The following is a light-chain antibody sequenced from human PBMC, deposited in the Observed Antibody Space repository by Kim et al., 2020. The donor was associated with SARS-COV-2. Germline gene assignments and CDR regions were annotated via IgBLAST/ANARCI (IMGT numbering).Light chain of an antibody. Sequence: SYELTQPPSVSVSPGQTASITCSGDKLGDKYASWYQQKPGQSPVVVIFRDNRRPSGIPERFSGSNAGNTATLTISGTRAMDEADFYCQALDSSIYLFGTGTKVTVL. V-gene: IGLV3-1*01. CDR2: RDN. J-gene: IGLJ1*01. CDR1: KLGDKY. CDR3: QALDSSIYL.